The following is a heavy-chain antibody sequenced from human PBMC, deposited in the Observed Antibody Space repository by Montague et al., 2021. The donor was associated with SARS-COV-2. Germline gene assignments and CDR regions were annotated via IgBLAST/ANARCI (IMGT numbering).Heavy chain of an antibody. CDR2: INSDGSST. CDR3: ARVYYDLWSGSTANWYYGMDV. V-gene: IGHV3-74*01. J-gene: IGHJ6*02. Sequence: SLRLSCAASGFTFSSYWMHWVRQAPGKGLVWVSRINSDGSSTSYADSVKGRFTISRDNAKNTLYLQMNSLRAEDTAVYYCARVYYDLWSGSTANWYYGMDVWGQGTTVTVSS. D-gene: IGHD3-3*01. CDR1: GFTFSSYW.